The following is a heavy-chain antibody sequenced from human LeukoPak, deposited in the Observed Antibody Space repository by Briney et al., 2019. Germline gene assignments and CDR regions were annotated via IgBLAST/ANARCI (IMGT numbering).Heavy chain of an antibody. CDR3: ARGSTIAAAGTTDY. Sequence: GGSLRLSCAASGFTFSSYAMSWVRQAPGKGLEWVSYISSSSSTIYYADSVKGRFTISRDNAKNSLYLQMNSLRAEDTAVYYCARGSTIAAAGTTDYWGQGTLVTVSS. V-gene: IGHV3-48*04. J-gene: IGHJ4*02. CDR1: GFTFSSYA. D-gene: IGHD6-13*01. CDR2: ISSSSSTI.